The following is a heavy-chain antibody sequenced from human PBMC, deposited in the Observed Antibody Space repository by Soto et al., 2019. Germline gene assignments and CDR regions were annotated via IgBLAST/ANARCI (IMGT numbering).Heavy chain of an antibody. V-gene: IGHV3-30-3*01. J-gene: IGHJ4*02. CDR1: GFTFSSYA. Sequence: PGGSLRLSCAASGFTFSSYAMHWVRQAPGKWLEWVAVISYDGSNKYYADSVKGRFTISRDNSKNTLYLQMNSLRAEDTAVYYCARDPVAAAAYYFDYWGQGXLVTVYS. CDR2: ISYDGSNK. D-gene: IGHD6-13*01. CDR3: ARDPVAAAAYYFDY.